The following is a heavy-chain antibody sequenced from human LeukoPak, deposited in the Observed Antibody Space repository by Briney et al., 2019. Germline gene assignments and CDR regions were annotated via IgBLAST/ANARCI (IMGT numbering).Heavy chain of an antibody. CDR3: ARDAAYCGGDCYRLYYFDY. J-gene: IGHJ4*02. Sequence: ASVKVSCKASGYTFTSYYMHWVRQAPGQGLEWMGIINPSGGSTSYAQKFQGRVTMTRDTSTSTVYMELSSLRSEDTAVYYCARDAAYCGGDCYRLYYFDYWGQGTLVTVSS. D-gene: IGHD2-21*02. V-gene: IGHV1-46*01. CDR1: GYTFTSYY. CDR2: INPSGGST.